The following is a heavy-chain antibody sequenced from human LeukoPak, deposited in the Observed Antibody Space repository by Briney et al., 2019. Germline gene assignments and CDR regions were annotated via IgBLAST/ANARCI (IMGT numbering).Heavy chain of an antibody. CDR3: ARDQYDTWSRRGNFDS. CDR2: IKLDGSEK. Sequence: PEGSLRLSCVASGFTFGKYWMSWVRQAPGKGLEWVANIKLDGSEKNYVDSVKGRFTISRDNTKNSLYLQMNCLRVEDTAVFYCARDQYDTWSRRGNFDSWGQGTLVIVSS. D-gene: IGHD3-3*01. CDR1: GFTFGKYW. J-gene: IGHJ4*02. V-gene: IGHV3-7*03.